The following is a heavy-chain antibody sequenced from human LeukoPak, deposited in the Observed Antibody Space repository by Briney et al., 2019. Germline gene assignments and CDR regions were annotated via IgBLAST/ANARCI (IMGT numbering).Heavy chain of an antibody. CDR2: TDQDGTEK. V-gene: IGHV3-7*01. CDR3: ARNVNAFDI. CDR1: GFTFTEFW. J-gene: IGHJ3*02. Sequence: GGSLRLSCAASGFTFTEFWMTWVRQAPGKGLEWVANTDQDGTEKYYVSSVKGRFTISRDNAEHSLYLQMNSLRTEDTAIYYCARNVNAFDIWGQGTMVTVSS.